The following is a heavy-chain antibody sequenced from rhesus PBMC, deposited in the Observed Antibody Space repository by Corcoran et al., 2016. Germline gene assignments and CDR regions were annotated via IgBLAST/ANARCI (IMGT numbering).Heavy chain of an antibody. Sequence: QLQLQESGPGLVKPSETLSVTCAVSGGSISSSYWSWIRQAPGKGLEWIGYIYGCGSSTNYNPSLKVRVTLSVDTSKNQLSLKLSSVTAADTAVYYCARTKTGYSGSFHFDYWGQGVLVTVSS. V-gene: IGHV4-169*01. CDR1: GGSISSSY. D-gene: IGHD6-25*01. CDR3: ARTKTGYSGSFHFDY. CDR2: IYGCGSST. J-gene: IGHJ4*01.